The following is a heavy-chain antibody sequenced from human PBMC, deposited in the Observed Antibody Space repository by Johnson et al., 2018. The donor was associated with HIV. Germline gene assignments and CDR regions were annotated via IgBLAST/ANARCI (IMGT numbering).Heavy chain of an antibody. CDR2: ISYDGSNK. V-gene: IGHV3-30-3*01. D-gene: IGHD6-19*01. Sequence: VQLVESGGGVVQPGRSLRLSCAASGFTFSSYAMHWVRQAPGKGLEWVAVISYDGSNKYYADSVKGRFTISRDNSKNTLYLQMNSLRAEDTAVYYCARDHEQWLATHGYAFDIWGQGTMVTVSS. CDR1: GFTFSSYA. CDR3: ARDHEQWLATHGYAFDI. J-gene: IGHJ3*02.